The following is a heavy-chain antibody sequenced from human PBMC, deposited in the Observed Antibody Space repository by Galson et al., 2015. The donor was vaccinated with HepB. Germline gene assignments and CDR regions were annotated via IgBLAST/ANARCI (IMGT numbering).Heavy chain of an antibody. CDR3: ARPRDGYNLPDAFDI. V-gene: IGHV3-30*03. Sequence: SLRLSCAASGFTFSSYGMHWVRQAPGKGLEWVAVISYDGSNKYYADSVKGRFTISRDNSKNTLYLQMNSLRAEDTAVYYCARPRDGYNLPDAFDIWGQGTMVTVSS. CDR1: GFTFSSYG. D-gene: IGHD5-24*01. CDR2: ISYDGSNK. J-gene: IGHJ3*02.